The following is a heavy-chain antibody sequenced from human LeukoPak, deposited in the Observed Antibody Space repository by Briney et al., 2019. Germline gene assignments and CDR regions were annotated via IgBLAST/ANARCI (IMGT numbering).Heavy chain of an antibody. CDR2: ISAYNGNT. D-gene: IGHD3-3*01. CDR3: AGRTYYDFWSGPGAFDI. CDR1: GYTFTSYG. Sequence: ASVKVSCKASGYTFTSYGISWVRQAPGQGLEWMGWISAYNGNTNCAQKLQGRVTMTTDTSTGTAYMELRSLRSDDTAVYYCAGRTYYDFWSGPGAFDIWGQGTMVTVPS. V-gene: IGHV1-18*01. J-gene: IGHJ3*02.